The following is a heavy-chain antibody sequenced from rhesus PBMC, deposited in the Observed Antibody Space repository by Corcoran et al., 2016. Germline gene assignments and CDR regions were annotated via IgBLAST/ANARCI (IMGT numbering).Heavy chain of an antibody. J-gene: IGHJ4*01. V-gene: IGHV3-59*02. D-gene: IGHD2-27*01. Sequence: VQLQESGPGLVKPSETLSLTCAVSGGSISSNDWSWIRQAPGKGLEWVARISNGGGSPWYADSVKGRFTISRENAKNTLYFQMNSLRAEDTAVYYCAREGADCSGTYCYRGVVAYFDYWGQGVLVTVSS. CDR3: AREGADCSGTYCYRGVVAYFDY. CDR2: ISNGGGSP. CDR1: GGSISSND.